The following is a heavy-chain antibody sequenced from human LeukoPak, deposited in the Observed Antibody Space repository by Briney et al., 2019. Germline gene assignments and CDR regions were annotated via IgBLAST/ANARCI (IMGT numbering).Heavy chain of an antibody. CDR1: GYSFTSYW. J-gene: IGHJ4*02. CDR2: IYPGDSDT. CDR3: ARQPPRRDYGGNPLDY. D-gene: IGHD4-23*01. Sequence: KTGESLKISCKGSGYSFTSYWIAWVRQMPGKGLEWMGIIYPGDSDTRYSPSFQGQVTISADKSISTAYLQWSSLKASDTAMYYCARQPPRRDYGGNPLDYWGQGTLVTVSS. V-gene: IGHV5-51*01.